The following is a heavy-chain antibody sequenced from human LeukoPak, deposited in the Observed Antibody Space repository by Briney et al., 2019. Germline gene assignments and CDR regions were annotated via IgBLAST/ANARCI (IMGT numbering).Heavy chain of an antibody. V-gene: IGHV1-2*02. CDR2: INPNSGGT. CDR1: GYTFTGYY. J-gene: IGHJ4*02. Sequence: ASVKVSCKASGYTFTGYYMHWVRQAPGQGLEWMGWINPNSGGTNYAQKFQGRVTMTRDTSISTAYMELSRLRSDDTAVYYCARIPNYDILTGCFDYWGQGTLVTVSS. CDR3: ARIPNYDILTGCFDY. D-gene: IGHD3-9*01.